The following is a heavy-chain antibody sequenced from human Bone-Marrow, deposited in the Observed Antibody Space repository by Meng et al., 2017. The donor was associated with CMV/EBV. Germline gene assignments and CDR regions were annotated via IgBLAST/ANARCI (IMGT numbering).Heavy chain of an antibody. D-gene: IGHD1-26*01. J-gene: IGHJ6*02. V-gene: IGHV1-69*05. CDR2: IIPFFGTA. Sequence: SVKVSCKASGGSFSNYAISWVRQAPGQGLEWMGGIIPFFGTANYAQKFQGRVTITTDESTSTAYMELSSLRSEDTAVYYCARDGTVGASRGVYYYYYGMDVWGQGTTVTVSS. CDR1: GGSFSNYA. CDR3: ARDGTVGASRGVYYYYYGMDV.